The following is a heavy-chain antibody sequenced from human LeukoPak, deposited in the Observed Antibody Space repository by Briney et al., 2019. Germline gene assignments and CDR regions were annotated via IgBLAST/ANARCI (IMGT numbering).Heavy chain of an antibody. Sequence: PSETLSLTCTVSGGSISPYYWSWIRQPPGKGLEWIGYIYYSGTTNYNPSLKSRVTMSVDTSKNQFSLKLSSVTAADTAVYYCARSEGARLYYFDYWGQGTLVTVSS. D-gene: IGHD6-6*01. CDR3: ARSEGARLYYFDY. CDR1: GGSISPYY. V-gene: IGHV4-59*12. J-gene: IGHJ4*02. CDR2: IYYSGTT.